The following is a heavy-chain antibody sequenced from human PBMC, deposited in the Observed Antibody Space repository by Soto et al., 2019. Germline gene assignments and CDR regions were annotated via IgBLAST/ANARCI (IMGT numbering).Heavy chain of an antibody. D-gene: IGHD2-2*02. Sequence: PGGSLRLSCAASGFTFPTYDMTWVRQAPGKGLEWVSSITTNGDYIYHADSVKGRFTISRDNAKNSLFLQMNSLRVEDTAIYYCVRYGPVKTAIRFNGMDVWGQGTTVTVSS. CDR2: ITTNGDYI. CDR3: VRYGPVKTAIRFNGMDV. J-gene: IGHJ6*02. CDR1: GFTFPTYD. V-gene: IGHV3-21*01.